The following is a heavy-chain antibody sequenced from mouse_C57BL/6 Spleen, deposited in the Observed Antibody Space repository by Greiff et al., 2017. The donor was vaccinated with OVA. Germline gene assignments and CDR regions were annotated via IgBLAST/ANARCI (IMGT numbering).Heavy chain of an antibody. CDR1: GYAFSSSW. D-gene: IGHD2-3*01. Sequence: VQLQQSGPELVKPGASVKISCKASGYAFSSSWMNWVKQRPGKGLEWIGRIYPGDGDTNYNGKFKGKATLTADKSSSTAYMQLSSLTSEDSAVYFCARYYDGYSYYFDYWGQGTTLTVSS. CDR2: IYPGDGDT. CDR3: ARYYDGYSYYFDY. J-gene: IGHJ2*01. V-gene: IGHV1-82*01.